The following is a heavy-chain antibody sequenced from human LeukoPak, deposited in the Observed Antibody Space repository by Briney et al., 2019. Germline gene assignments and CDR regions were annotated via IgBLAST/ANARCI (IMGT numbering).Heavy chain of an antibody. Sequence: GSSVKVSCKASGGTFSSYAISWVRQAPGQGLEWMGGIIPNSGGTNYAQKFQGRVTMTRDTSISTAYMELSRLRSDDTAVYYCARSNSGYDYNWFDPWGQGTLVTVSS. V-gene: IGHV1-2*02. CDR1: GGTFSSYA. J-gene: IGHJ5*02. CDR2: IIPNSGGT. D-gene: IGHD5-12*01. CDR3: ARSNSGYDYNWFDP.